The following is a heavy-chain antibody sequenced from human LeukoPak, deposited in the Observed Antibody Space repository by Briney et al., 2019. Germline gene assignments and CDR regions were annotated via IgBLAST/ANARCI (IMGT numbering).Heavy chain of an antibody. CDR3: ARAYGDYSGFDY. CDR2: ISYGGSNQ. V-gene: IGHV3-30*04. CDR1: GFTFSSYT. Sequence: GGSLRLSCAASGFTFSSYTMHWVRQAPGKGLEWVALISYGGSNQYYADSVKGRFIISRDDSKNTLYLQMNSLRAEDTAVYYCARAYGDYSGFDYWGQGTLVTVSS. D-gene: IGHD4-17*01. J-gene: IGHJ4*02.